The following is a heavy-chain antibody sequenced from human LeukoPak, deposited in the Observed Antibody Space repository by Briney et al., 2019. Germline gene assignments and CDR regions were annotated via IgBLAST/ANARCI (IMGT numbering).Heavy chain of an antibody. CDR1: GGSISSYY. D-gene: IGHD1-26*01. J-gene: IGHJ4*02. CDR2: FYYSGST. V-gene: IGHV4-59*08. Sequence: SETLSLTCSVSGGSISSYYWSWIRQPPGKVLEWIGYFYYSGSTNYNPSLKSRVTISVDTSKNQFSLKLSSVTAADTAVYYCARGWVGVHENYWGQGTLVTVSS. CDR3: ARGWVGVHENY.